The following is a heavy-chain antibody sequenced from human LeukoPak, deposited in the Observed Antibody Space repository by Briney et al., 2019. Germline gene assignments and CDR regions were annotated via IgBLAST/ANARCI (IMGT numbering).Heavy chain of an antibody. D-gene: IGHD2-15*01. CDR2: IYYSGST. J-gene: IGHJ3*02. CDR1: GGSISSGDYY. V-gene: IGHV4-30-4*01. Sequence: SETLSLTCTVSGGSISSGDYYWSWIRQPPGKGLEWIGYIYYSGSTYYNPSLKSRVTISVDTSKNQFSLKLSSVTAADTAVYYCARACSGGSCYLAAFDIWGQGTMVTVSS. CDR3: ARACSGGSCYLAAFDI.